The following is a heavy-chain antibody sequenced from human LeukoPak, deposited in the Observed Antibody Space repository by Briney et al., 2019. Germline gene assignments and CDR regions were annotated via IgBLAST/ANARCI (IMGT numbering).Heavy chain of an antibody. CDR1: GGTFSSYS. CDR2: IIPIFGTV. V-gene: IGHV1-69*05. Sequence: SVKVSCKASGGTFSSYSINWVRQVPGQGLEWMGGIIPIFGTVKYAHKFQGRVTISRDTSASTAYMELRSLRSEDMAVYYCARAVPRGYAFDIWGQGTMVTVSS. CDR3: ARAVPRGYAFDI. D-gene: IGHD3-10*01. J-gene: IGHJ3*02.